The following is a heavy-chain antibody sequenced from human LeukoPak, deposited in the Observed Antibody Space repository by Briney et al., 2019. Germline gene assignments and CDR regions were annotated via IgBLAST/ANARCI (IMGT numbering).Heavy chain of an antibody. Sequence: KPSETLSLTCTVSGGSISSYYWSWIRQPPGKGLEWIGYIYYSGSTNYNPSLKSRVTISVDTSKNQFSLKLSSVTAADTAVYYCARSSSSSWLIFDYWGQGTLVTVSS. CDR1: GGSISSYY. D-gene: IGHD6-13*01. J-gene: IGHJ4*02. CDR2: IYYSGST. V-gene: IGHV4-59*08. CDR3: ARSSSSSWLIFDY.